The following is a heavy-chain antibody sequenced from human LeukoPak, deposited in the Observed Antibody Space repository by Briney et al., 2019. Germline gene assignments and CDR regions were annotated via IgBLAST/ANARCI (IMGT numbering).Heavy chain of an antibody. CDR2: IYYSGST. D-gene: IGHD1-1*01. V-gene: IGHV4-39*01. J-gene: IGHJ4*02. CDR1: GGSISSSSYY. Sequence: SETLSLTCTVSGGSISSSSYYWGWLRQPPGKGLEWIGSIYYSGSTYYNPSLKSRVTISVDTSKNQFSLKLSSVTAADTAVYYCARLNWNESGFDYGGQGTLVTVSS. CDR3: ARLNWNESGFDY.